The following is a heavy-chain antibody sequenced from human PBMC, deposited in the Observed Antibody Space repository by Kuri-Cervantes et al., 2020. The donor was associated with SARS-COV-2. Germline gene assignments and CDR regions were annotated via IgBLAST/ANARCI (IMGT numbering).Heavy chain of an antibody. V-gene: IGHV3-48*02. Sequence: GESLKILCATSGFTFSSYSMNWVRQAPGKGLEWVSYISRSSSTIYYAVSVKCRYTISRDNSKNTLYLQMYSPRDEDTAVYYGARDCYDSSGYYLDYWGQGTLVTVSS. CDR3: ARDCYDSSGYYLDY. J-gene: IGHJ4*02. CDR2: ISRSSSTI. D-gene: IGHD3-22*01. CDR1: GFTFSSYS.